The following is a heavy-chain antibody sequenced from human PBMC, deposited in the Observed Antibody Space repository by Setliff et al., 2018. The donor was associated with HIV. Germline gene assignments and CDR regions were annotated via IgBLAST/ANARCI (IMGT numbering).Heavy chain of an antibody. V-gene: IGHV3-30-3*01. CDR1: GFIFRSLT. CDR2: ISGDESQK. D-gene: IGHD3-22*01. J-gene: IGHJ5*02. Sequence: GSLRLSCAASGFIFRSLTMHWVRQAPGKGLEWVALISGDESQKLYADSVRDRFIISRDNSQSTVSLQMNSLRAEDTAMYFCAGDSGYPSNWFDPWGQGILVTVS. CDR3: AGDSGYPSNWFDP.